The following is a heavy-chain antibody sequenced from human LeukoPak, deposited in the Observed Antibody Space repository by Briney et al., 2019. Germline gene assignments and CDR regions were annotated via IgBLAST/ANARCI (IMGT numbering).Heavy chain of an antibody. Sequence: GGSLRLSCSASGFSFSSYAMHWVRQAPGKGLEYVSTISINGDNTYYADSVKGRFTISRDNSKNTLYLQMSSLRAEDTALYYWAKDQEYSYDYWGQGTQVTVSS. CDR3: AKDQEYSYDY. CDR1: GFSFSSYA. J-gene: IGHJ4*02. D-gene: IGHD5-18*01. CDR2: ISINGDNT. V-gene: IGHV3-64D*06.